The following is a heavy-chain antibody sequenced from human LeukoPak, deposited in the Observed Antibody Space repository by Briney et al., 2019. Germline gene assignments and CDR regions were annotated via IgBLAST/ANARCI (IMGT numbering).Heavy chain of an antibody. CDR1: GYTFTSYA. D-gene: IGHD3-22*01. V-gene: IGHV7-4-1*02. Sequence: ASVKVSCKASGYTFTSYAMNWVRQAPGQGLEWVGWISTNTGNPTYAQGFTGRFVFSLDTSVSTAYLQISSLKAEDTAVYYCARAFAVRYYYDSSGYYRRFDYWGQGTLVTVSS. CDR2: ISTNTGNP. CDR3: ARAFAVRYYYDSSGYYRRFDY. J-gene: IGHJ4*02.